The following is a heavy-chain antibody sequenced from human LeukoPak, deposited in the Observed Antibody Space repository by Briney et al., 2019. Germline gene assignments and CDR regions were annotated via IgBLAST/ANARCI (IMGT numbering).Heavy chain of an antibody. D-gene: IGHD3-22*01. CDR3: ARDSSRSVVITTSFDY. J-gene: IGHJ4*02. CDR2: IIPIFGTA. CDR1: GGTFSSYA. V-gene: IGHV1-69*01. Sequence: SVKVSCKASGGTFSSYAISWVRQAPGQGLEWMGGIIPIFGTANYAQKFPGRVTITADESTSTAYLELSSLRSEDTAVYYCARDSSRSVVITTSFDYWGQGTLVTVSS.